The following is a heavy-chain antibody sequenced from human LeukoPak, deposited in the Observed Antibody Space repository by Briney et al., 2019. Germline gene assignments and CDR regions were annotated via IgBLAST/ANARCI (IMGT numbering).Heavy chain of an antibody. D-gene: IGHD3-10*01. Sequence: GGSLRLSCAASGFTFSSYAMSWVRQAPGKGLEWVSAISGSGGSTYYADSVKGRFTISRDNSKNTLYLQMNSLRAEDTAVYYCAKVGEYYYGSAAYAGVDYWGQGTLVTVSS. V-gene: IGHV3-23*01. CDR3: AKVGEYYYGSAAYAGVDY. CDR1: GFTFSSYA. J-gene: IGHJ4*02. CDR2: ISGSGGST.